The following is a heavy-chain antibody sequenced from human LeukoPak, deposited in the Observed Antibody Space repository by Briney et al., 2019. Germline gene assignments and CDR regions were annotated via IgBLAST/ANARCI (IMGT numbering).Heavy chain of an antibody. CDR1: GFAFNNCF. CDR2: ITSDGSGT. J-gene: IGHJ4*02. Sequence: GGSLRLSCAASGFAFNNCFMHWVRQAPGKGLVWVSRITSDGSGTNYADSVKGRFTISRDNAKNTLYLQMNSLRVEDTAVYYCGNLGYCTTSSCQPWGQGTLVTVSS. D-gene: IGHD2-2*01. CDR3: GNLGYCTTSSCQP. V-gene: IGHV3-74*01.